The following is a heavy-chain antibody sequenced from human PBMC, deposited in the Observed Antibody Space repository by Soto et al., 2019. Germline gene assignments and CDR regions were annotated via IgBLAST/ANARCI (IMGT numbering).Heavy chain of an antibody. CDR1: GGSISSGGYS. CDR2: IYHSGST. V-gene: IGHV4-30-2*01. CDR3: AAGGGLPRYS. J-gene: IGHJ4*02. Sequence: QLQLQESGSGLVKPSQTLSLTCAVSGGSISSGGYSWSWIRQPPGKGLEWIGYIYHSGSTYYNPSLRRRLTISVDRSKNQFSLKLSCVTAADTAVYYCAAGGGLPRYSWGQGTLVTVSS. D-gene: IGHD5-12*01.